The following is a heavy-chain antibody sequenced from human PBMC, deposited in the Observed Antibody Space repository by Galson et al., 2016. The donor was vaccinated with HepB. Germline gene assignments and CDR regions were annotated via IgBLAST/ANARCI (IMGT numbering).Heavy chain of an antibody. J-gene: IGHJ4*02. D-gene: IGHD5-18*01. Sequence: SLRLSCAASGFAVSSNFLTWVRQAPGKGLEWVGRVKSKPDGGTTEYAAPVKGRFTISRDDSKNTLYLQMNSLKIEDTAVYYCTRYSYGSSDYWGQGTLVTVSS. CDR2: VKSKPDGGTT. CDR3: TRYSYGSSDY. V-gene: IGHV3-15*01. CDR1: GFAVSSNF.